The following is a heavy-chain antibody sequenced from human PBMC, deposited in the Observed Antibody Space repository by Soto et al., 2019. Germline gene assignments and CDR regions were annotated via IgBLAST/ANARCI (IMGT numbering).Heavy chain of an antibody. CDR2: SSYSGSN. J-gene: IGHJ4*02. CDR3: ARRGPVAGKTIFDY. Sequence: QVQLQESGPGLVKPSETLSLTCTVSGGSISSYYWSWIRQSPGKGLEWIGYSSYSGSNNYNPSLKRRVTISVDTSKNQFSLKLSSVTAADTAVYYCARRGPVAGKTIFDYWGQGTLVTVSS. D-gene: IGHD6-13*01. V-gene: IGHV4-59*08. CDR1: GGSISSYY.